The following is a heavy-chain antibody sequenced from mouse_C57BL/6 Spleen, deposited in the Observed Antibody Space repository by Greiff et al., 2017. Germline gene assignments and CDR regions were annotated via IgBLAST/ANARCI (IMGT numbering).Heavy chain of an antibody. D-gene: IGHD1-2*01. V-gene: IGHV5-9*01. CDR1: GFTFSSYT. CDR3: ARRAGYEGYFDV. J-gene: IGHJ1*03. Sequence: DVKLVESGGGLVKPGGSLKLSCAASGFTFSSYTMSWVRQTPEKRLEWVATISGGGGNTYYPDSVKGRFTISRDNAKNTLYLQMSSLRSEDTALYYCARRAGYEGYFDVWGTGTTVTVSS. CDR2: ISGGGGNT.